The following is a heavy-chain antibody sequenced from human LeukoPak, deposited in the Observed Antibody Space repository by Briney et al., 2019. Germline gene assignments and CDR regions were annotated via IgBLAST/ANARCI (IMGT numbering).Heavy chain of an antibody. Sequence: TVNVSCKASGGTFSSYAISWVRQAPGQGLDWMGRIIPIFSTANYAQRFQGRVTITTDEFTSTAYMELSTLRSEDTAVYYCAHGYYDSSGYSTWGQGTLVTVSS. J-gene: IGHJ4*02. CDR2: IIPIFSTA. V-gene: IGHV1-69*05. D-gene: IGHD3-22*01. CDR1: GGTFSSYA. CDR3: AHGYYDSSGYST.